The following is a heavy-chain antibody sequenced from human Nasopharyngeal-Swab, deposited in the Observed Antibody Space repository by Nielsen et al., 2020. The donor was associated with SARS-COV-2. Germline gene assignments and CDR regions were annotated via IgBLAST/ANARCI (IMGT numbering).Heavy chain of an antibody. CDR2: IYTGDSDT. CDR3: ARKVINPGGADY. CDR1: EYRLHSYW. V-gene: IGHV5-51*01. J-gene: IGHJ4*02. D-gene: IGHD2-21*01. Sequence: GRTLRLSCKGSEYRLHSYWIGGVRQMPGKGLEWMGIIYTGDSDTRSSPSFQGQVTSSADKSIITAYLQWSSLKASDTAMYYSARKVINPGGADYWGQGTLVTVSS.